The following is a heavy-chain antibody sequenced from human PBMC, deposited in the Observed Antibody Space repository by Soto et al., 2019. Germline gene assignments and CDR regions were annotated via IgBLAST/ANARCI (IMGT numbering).Heavy chain of an antibody. J-gene: IGHJ6*02. D-gene: IGHD1-26*01. CDR1: GGSFSNYA. CDR3: ARAYRENYFYAMAV. CDR2: IIPMFGIG. Sequence: QVQLVQSGAEVKMPGSSVRVSCKASGGSFSNYAISWVRQAPGQGLEWMGGIIPMFGIGNYAEKFLGRVTFTADESTSTSHMELSSLRSEDTAVYFCARAYRENYFYAMAVWGQGTTVTVSS. V-gene: IGHV1-69*01.